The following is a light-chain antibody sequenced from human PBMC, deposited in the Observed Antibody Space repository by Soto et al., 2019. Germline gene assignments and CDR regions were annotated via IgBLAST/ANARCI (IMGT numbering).Light chain of an antibody. J-gene: IGKJ5*01. CDR3: LQHNSYPIT. V-gene: IGKV1-5*03. CDR2: KAS. Sequence: DIQLTQSPSTLSASVGDTITITCRASQSINTWLAWYQQRPGKAPKLLIYKASSLEGGVPSRFSGSGSGTEFTLTISSLQPEDFGTYYCLQHNSYPITFGQGTRLEIK. CDR1: QSINTW.